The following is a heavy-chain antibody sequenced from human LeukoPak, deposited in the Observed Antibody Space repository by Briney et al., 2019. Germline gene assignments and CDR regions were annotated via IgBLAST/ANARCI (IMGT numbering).Heavy chain of an antibody. V-gene: IGHV3-48*01. D-gene: IGHD3-22*01. J-gene: IGHJ1*01. CDR2: ISSSSSTI. CDR3: AKDRPYYDSSGYYLEYFQH. CDR1: GFTFSSYS. Sequence: GGSLRLSCAASGFTFSSYSMNWVRQAPGKGLEWVSYISSSSSTIYYADSVKGRFTISRDNTKNSLYLQMNGLRAEDTAVYYCAKDRPYYDSSGYYLEYFQHWGQGTLVTVSS.